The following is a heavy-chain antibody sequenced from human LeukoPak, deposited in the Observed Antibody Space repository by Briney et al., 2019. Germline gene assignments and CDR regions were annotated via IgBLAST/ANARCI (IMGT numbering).Heavy chain of an antibody. CDR1: GFTFSSYA. J-gene: IGHJ5*02. CDR3: AKVRYSSSWYYGWFDP. V-gene: IGHV3-23*01. D-gene: IGHD6-13*01. CDR2: ISGSGGST. Sequence: GGSLRLSCAASGFTFSSYAMSWVRQAPGKGLEWVSAISGSGGSTYYADSVKGRFTISRDNSKNTLYLQMNSLRAEDTAVYYCAKVRYSSSWYYGWFDPWGQGTLVTVSS.